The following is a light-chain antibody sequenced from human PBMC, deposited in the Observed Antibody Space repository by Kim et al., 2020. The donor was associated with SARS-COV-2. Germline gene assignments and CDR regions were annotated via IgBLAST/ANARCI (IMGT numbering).Light chain of an antibody. J-gene: IGKJ2*01. V-gene: IGKV1-39*01. CDR1: QSISSY. CDR3: QQSYNTPPT. CDR2: AAS. Sequence: DIQMTQSPSSLSASVGDRVTITCRASQSISSYLNWYQQKPGKAPKLLIYAASNLQSGVPSRFSGSGSGTDFTLTISSLQPEDFATYYCQQSYNTPPTFGQGTKLEI.